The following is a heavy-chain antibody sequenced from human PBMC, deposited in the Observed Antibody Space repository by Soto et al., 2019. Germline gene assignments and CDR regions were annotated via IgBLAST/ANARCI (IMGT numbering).Heavy chain of an antibody. J-gene: IGHJ6*02. CDR3: AKDQVAARRYYYYGMDV. Sequence: EVQLLESGGGLVQPGGSLRLSCAASGFTFSNYAMSWVRQAPGKGLEWVSSISSSGGNIYYADSVKGRFTISRDNSKTTLYLQVNSLRAEDTAIYFCAKDQVAARRYYYYGMDVWGQGTTVTVSS. CDR1: GFTFSNYA. D-gene: IGHD6-6*01. CDR2: ISSSGGNI. V-gene: IGHV3-23*01.